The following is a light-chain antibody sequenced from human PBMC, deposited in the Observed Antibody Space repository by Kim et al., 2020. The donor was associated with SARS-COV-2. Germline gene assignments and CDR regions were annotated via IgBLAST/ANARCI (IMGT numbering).Light chain of an antibody. V-gene: IGLV3-21*04. CDR1: NIGSKS. J-gene: IGLJ3*02. Sequence: SYELTQPPSVSVPTGKTARITCRGNNIGSKSVRWYQQKPGQAPVLGIYYDSDRPSGIPERFSGSNSGNTATLTISRVEAGDEADYYCQVWDNSSDHRVFG. CDR2: YDS. CDR3: QVWDNSSDHRV.